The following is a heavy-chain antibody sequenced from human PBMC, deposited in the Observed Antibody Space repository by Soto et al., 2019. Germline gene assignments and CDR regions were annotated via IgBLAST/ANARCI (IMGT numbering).Heavy chain of an antibody. CDR1: GFSLSPYW. Sequence: EVHLEESGGGLVQPGGSLRLSCAASGFSLSPYWMHLVRQVPGRGLEWVARLSSDGFGAAYADSVKGRFFISRDIARNTFSLQMNSLRADDTAVYYCARDLGGPDYWGRGTSVTVSS. D-gene: IGHD3-16*01. J-gene: IGHJ4*02. CDR3: ARDLGGPDY. CDR2: LSSDGFGA. V-gene: IGHV3-74*03.